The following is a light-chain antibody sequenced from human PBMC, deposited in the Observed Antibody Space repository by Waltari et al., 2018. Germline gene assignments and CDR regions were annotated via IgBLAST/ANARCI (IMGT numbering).Light chain of an antibody. J-gene: IGLJ2*01. Sequence: QSALPQPASVSGSPGQSITISCTGTSSDVGGYNYVSWYQQHPGKAPKLMIYEVSNRASGVSNRFSGAKSGNTASLTIAGLQAEDEADYYCSSYTSSSTLVVVGGGTKLTVL. CDR3: SSYTSSSTLVV. CDR2: EVS. V-gene: IGLV2-14*01. CDR1: SSDVGGYNY.